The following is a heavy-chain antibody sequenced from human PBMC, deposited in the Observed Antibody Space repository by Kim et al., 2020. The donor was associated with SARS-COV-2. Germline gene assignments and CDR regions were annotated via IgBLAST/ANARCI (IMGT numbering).Heavy chain of an antibody. D-gene: IGHD3-16*02. Sequence: GGSLRLSCAASGFTFSSYSMNWVRQAPGKGLEWVSSISSSSSYIYYADSVKGRFTISRDNAKNSLYLQMNSLRAEDTAVYYCARDCSITPYDYVWGSYRYGAFDIWGQGTMVTVSS. V-gene: IGHV3-21*01. CDR3: ARDCSITPYDYVWGSYRYGAFDI. CDR1: GFTFSSYS. J-gene: IGHJ3*02. CDR2: ISSSSSYI.